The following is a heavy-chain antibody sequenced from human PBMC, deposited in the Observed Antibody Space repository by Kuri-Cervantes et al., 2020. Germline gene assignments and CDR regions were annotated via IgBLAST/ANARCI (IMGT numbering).Heavy chain of an antibody. J-gene: IGHJ4*02. CDR2: ISYDGSDK. CDR1: GFTFSSYG. V-gene: IGHV3-30*18. CDR3: AKELNYYDSSGYGPV. Sequence: GESLKISCAASGFTFSSYGMHWVRQAPGKGLEWVAVISYDGSDKYYADPVKGRFTISRDNSKNTLYLQMNSLRAEDTAVYYCAKELNYYDSSGYGPVWGQGTLVTVSS. D-gene: IGHD3-22*01.